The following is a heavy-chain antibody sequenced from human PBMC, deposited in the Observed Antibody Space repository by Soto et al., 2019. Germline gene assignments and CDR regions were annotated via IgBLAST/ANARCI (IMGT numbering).Heavy chain of an antibody. CDR1: GGTFSSYA. J-gene: IGHJ4*02. D-gene: IGHD6-13*01. V-gene: IGHV1-69*13. Sequence: SVKVSCKASGGTFSSYAISWVRQAPGQGLEWMGGIIPIFGTANYAQKFQGRVTITADESTSTAYMELSSLRSEDTAVYYCASSPGSSWYSFDYWGQRNLVPAS. CDR2: IIPIFGTA. CDR3: ASSPGSSWYSFDY.